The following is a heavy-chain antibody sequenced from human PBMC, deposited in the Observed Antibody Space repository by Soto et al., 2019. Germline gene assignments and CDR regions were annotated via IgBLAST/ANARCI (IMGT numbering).Heavy chain of an antibody. CDR1: GFTFSSYA. CDR2: ISGSGGST. J-gene: IGHJ6*02. Sequence: EVQLLESGGGLVQPGGSLRLSCAASGFTFSSYAMSWVRQAPGKGLEWVSAISGSGGSTYYADSVKGRFTISRDNSKNTLYLQMNSLSAEDTAVYYCAKDLLSTGYYYYGMDVWGQGTTVTVSS. V-gene: IGHV3-23*01. CDR3: AKDLLSTGYYYYGMDV. D-gene: IGHD2-15*01.